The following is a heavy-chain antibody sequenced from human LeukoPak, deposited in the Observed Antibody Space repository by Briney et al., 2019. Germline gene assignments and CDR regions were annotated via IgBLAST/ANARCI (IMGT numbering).Heavy chain of an antibody. D-gene: IGHD3-10*01. CDR2: IDNSGSTI. J-gene: IGHJ4*02. V-gene: IGHV3-48*03. Sequence: GGSLRLSCAASGFTFSTYAMSWVRQAPGKGLEWVSYIDNSGSTIYYADSVKGRFTISRDNAKNSLYLQMNSLRAEDSAVYYCAKDPQQGYYGSGSYYQDSWGQGTLVTVSS. CDR3: AKDPQQGYYGSGSYYQDS. CDR1: GFTFSTYA.